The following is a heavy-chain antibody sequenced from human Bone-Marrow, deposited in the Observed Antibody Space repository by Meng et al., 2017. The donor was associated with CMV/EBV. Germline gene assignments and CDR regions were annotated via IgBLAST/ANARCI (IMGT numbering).Heavy chain of an antibody. Sequence: GSLRLSCTVSGGFVSSGSYYWSWIRQPPGKGLEWIGYIYYSGSTNYNPSLKSRVTISVDTSKNQFSLKLSSVTAADTAVYYCARVPGSGSYPRRYYYYYGMDVWGQGTTVAVSS. CDR2: IYYSGST. D-gene: IGHD3-10*01. V-gene: IGHV4-61*01. CDR1: GGFVSSGSYY. CDR3: ARVPGSGSYPRRYYYYYGMDV. J-gene: IGHJ6*02.